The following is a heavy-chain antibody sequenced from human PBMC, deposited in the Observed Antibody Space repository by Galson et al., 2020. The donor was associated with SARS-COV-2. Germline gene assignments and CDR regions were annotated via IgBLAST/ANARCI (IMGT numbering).Heavy chain of an antibody. V-gene: IGHV4-34*01. D-gene: IGHD6-19*01. CDR1: GGPFSGFY. CDR3: ATKSKQWLAKFYFDS. J-gene: IGHJ4*02. CDR2: VNHRGDT. Sequence: TLSLTCAVYGGPFSGFYWSWIRQSPGTGLEWIGEVNHRGDTNYNPSLSSRVAISVDTSRNQFSLKLNSVTAADAAIYYCATKSKQWLAKFYFDSWGQGALVTVSS.